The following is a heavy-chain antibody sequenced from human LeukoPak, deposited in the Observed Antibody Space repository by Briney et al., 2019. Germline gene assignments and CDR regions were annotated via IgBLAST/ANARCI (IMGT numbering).Heavy chain of an antibody. V-gene: IGHV4-61*01. D-gene: IGHD3-10*01. CDR1: GDSISSSSDY. J-gene: IGHJ5*02. CDR3: ARESSLEEWFDP. Sequence: SETLSLTCTVSGDSISSSSDYWGWIRQPPGKGLEWIGYIYYSGSTNYNPSLKSRVTISVDTSKNQFSLKLSSVTTADTAVYYCARESSLEEWFDPWGQGTLVTVSS. CDR2: IYYSGST.